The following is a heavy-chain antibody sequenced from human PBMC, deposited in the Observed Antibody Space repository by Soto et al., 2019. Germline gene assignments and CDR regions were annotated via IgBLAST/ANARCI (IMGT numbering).Heavy chain of an antibody. Sequence: TSETQSLTCAVDGGYISGYYWSWIRQPPGKGLEWIGEINHSGSTNYNPSLKSRVTISVGTSKNQFSLKLSSVTAADTAVYYCARGFRQLVLDYWGQGTLVTVSS. D-gene: IGHD6-13*01. CDR1: GGYISGYY. CDR2: INHSGST. V-gene: IGHV4-34*01. J-gene: IGHJ4*02. CDR3: ARGFRQLVLDY.